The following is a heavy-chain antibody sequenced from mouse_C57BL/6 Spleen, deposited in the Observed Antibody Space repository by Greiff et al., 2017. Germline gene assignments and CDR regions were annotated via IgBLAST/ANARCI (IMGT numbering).Heavy chain of an antibody. CDR2: IDPSDSYT. D-gene: IGHD2-2*01. V-gene: IGHV1-59*01. CDR3: ARGGYGYDGAWFAY. CDR1: GYTFTSYW. Sequence: QVQLQQPGAELVRPGTSVKLSCKASGYTFTSYWMHWVKQRPGQGLEWIGVIDPSDSYTNYNQKFKGKATLTVETSSSTAYMQLSSLTSEDSAVYYCARGGYGYDGAWFAYWGQGTLVTVSA. J-gene: IGHJ3*01.